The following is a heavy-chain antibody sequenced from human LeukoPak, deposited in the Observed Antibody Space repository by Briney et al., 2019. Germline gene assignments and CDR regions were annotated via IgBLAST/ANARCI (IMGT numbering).Heavy chain of an antibody. CDR1: YW. J-gene: IGHJ4*02. D-gene: IGHD4-17*01. CDR3: ARHAFGGDYGGPVGY. V-gene: IGHV5-51*01. CDR2: IYPGDSDT. Sequence: YWSWIRQPPGKGLEWMGIIYPGDSDTRYSPSFQGQVTISADKSISTAYLQWSSLKASDTAMYYCARHAFGGDYGGPVGYWGQGTLVTVSS.